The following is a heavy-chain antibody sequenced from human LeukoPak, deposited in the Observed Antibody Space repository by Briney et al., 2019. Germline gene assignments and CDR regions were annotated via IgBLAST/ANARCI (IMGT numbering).Heavy chain of an antibody. CDR2: IYHSGST. CDR1: GYSISSGYY. Sequence: PSETLSLTCAVSGYSISSGYYWGWIRQPPGKGLEWIGSIYHSGSTYYNPSHKSRVTISVDTSKNQFSLKLSSVTAADTGVYYCARRGIAARRGTSHYYYYYMDVWGKGTTVTVSS. V-gene: IGHV4-38-2*01. D-gene: IGHD6-6*01. J-gene: IGHJ6*03. CDR3: ARRGIAARRGTSHYYYYYMDV.